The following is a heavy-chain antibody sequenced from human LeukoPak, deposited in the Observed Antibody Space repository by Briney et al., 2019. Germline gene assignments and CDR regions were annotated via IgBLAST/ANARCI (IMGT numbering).Heavy chain of an antibody. Sequence: SETLSLTCSVSGASIRSYYWSWIRQPPGKGLEWIGYIYTSGSTNHSPSLKGRVSLSMDTSKNHFSLTLSSVTAADTAVFYCARENSGSYREFDYWGQGTLVTVSS. D-gene: IGHD1-26*01. V-gene: IGHV4-4*09. J-gene: IGHJ4*02. CDR1: GASIRSYY. CDR3: ARENSGSYREFDY. CDR2: IYTSGST.